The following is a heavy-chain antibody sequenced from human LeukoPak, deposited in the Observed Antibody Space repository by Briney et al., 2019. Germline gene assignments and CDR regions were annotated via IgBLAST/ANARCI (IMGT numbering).Heavy chain of an antibody. V-gene: IGHV1-69*04. Sequence: SVKVSCKASGGTFSSYAISWVRQAPGQGLEWMGRIIPILGIANYAQKFQGRVTITADKSTSTAYMELSSLRSDDTAVYYCAREFYYYDSSGYYRWGQGTLVTVSS. CDR1: GGTFSSYA. CDR3: AREFYYYDSSGYYR. J-gene: IGHJ4*02. CDR2: IIPILGIA. D-gene: IGHD3-22*01.